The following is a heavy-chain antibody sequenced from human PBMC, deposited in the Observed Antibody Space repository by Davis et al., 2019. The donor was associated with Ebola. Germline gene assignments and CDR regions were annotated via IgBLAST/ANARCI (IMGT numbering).Heavy chain of an antibody. CDR2: IYYSGST. CDR3: ARHQSTSFDY. J-gene: IGHJ4*02. V-gene: IGHV4-59*08. Sequence: SETLSLTCTVSGGSISSYYWSWIRQPPGKGLEWIGYIYYSGSTNYNPSLKSRVTISVDTSKNQFSLKLNSLNAADTAVYYCARHQSTSFDYWGQGTLVTVSS. CDR1: GGSISSYY.